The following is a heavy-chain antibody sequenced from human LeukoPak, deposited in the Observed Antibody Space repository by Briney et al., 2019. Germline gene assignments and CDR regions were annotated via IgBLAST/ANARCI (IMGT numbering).Heavy chain of an antibody. CDR2: ISYDGSNQ. V-gene: IGHV3-30*18. D-gene: IGHD6-19*01. CDR3: AKDKSIAVAGTSDYFDY. CDR1: GFTFSGFG. J-gene: IGHJ4*02. Sequence: PGRSLRLSCEASGFTFSGFGMHWVRQSPGKGLEWVAVISYDGSNQYYADSVKGRFTISRDNSKNTLFMQMNSLRAEDTAVYYCAKDKSIAVAGTSDYFDYWGQGTLVTVSS.